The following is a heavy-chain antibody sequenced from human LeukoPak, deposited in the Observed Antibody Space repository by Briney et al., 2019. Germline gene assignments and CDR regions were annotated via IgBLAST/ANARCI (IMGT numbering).Heavy chain of an antibody. CDR1: GGSVSSGSYY. CDR2: IYYSGST. Sequence: SETLSLTCTVSGGSVSSGSYYWSWIRQPPGKGLEWIGYIYYSGSTSYNPSLKSRVTISVDTSKNQLSLKLSSVTAADTAVYYCARDRVVVTAYYGMDVWGQGTTVTVSS. D-gene: IGHD2-21*02. CDR3: ARDRVVVTAYYGMDV. J-gene: IGHJ6*02. V-gene: IGHV4-61*01.